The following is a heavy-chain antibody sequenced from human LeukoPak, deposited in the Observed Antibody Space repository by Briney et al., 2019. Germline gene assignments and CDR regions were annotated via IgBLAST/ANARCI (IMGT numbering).Heavy chain of an antibody. J-gene: IGHJ4*02. Sequence: PGGSLRLSCAASGFTFSTYGMHWVRQAPGKGLEWVAGIWYDGSNRNCADSVKGRFTISRDNSKNTLYLQMNSLRAEDTAVYYCARSFSHDSSGYLPGLDYWGQGTLVTVSS. CDR2: IWYDGSNR. CDR1: GFTFSTYG. V-gene: IGHV3-33*08. D-gene: IGHD3-22*01. CDR3: ARSFSHDSSGYLPGLDY.